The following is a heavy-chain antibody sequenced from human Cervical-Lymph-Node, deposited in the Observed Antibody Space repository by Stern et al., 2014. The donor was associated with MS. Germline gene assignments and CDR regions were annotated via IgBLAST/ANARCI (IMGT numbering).Heavy chain of an antibody. CDR3: ARTGVGGGHYFDY. CDR2: IDWDYDK. CDR1: GFSLSTTGLC. D-gene: IGHD3-16*01. V-gene: IGHV2-70*01. J-gene: IGHJ4*02. Sequence: QITLKESGPALVKPTQTLTLTCTFSGFSLSTTGLCVSWIRQPPGKALEWLALIDWDYDKYPIISLKTRLTISMATSKYQVILRMTNVDPVDTATYYCARTGVGGGHYFDYWGQGTLVTVSS.